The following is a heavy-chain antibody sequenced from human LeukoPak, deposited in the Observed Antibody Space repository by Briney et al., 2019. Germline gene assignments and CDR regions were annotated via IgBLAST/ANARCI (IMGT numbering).Heavy chain of an antibody. D-gene: IGHD3-10*01. CDR3: ARVHEYGSGSDP. CDR2: ISGSGGST. CDR1: GFTFSSYA. J-gene: IGHJ5*02. Sequence: GGSLRLSCAASGFTFSSYAMSWVRQAPGKGLEWVSSISGSGGSTYYADSVKGRFTISRDNSKNTLYLQMNSLRAEDTAVYYCARVHEYGSGSDPWGQGTLVTVSS. V-gene: IGHV3-23*01.